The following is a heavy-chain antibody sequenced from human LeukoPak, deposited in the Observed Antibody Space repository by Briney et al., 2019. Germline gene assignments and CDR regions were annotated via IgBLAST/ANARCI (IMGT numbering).Heavy chain of an antibody. Sequence: GGSLKLSCAASGFTFSGSAVHWVRQASGKGPEWIGRIRNKANNYATTYGASMKGRFTISRDDSKNTAYLQMNSLKTEDTAVYYCASDYGDYFGVFDVWGQGTTVTVSS. CDR3: ASDYGDYFGVFDV. CDR1: GFTFSGSA. J-gene: IGHJ3*01. D-gene: IGHD4-17*01. V-gene: IGHV3-73*01. CDR2: IRNKANNYAT.